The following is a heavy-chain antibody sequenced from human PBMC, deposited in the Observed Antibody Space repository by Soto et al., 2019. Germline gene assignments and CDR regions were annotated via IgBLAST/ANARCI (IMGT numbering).Heavy chain of an antibody. CDR3: ARERIVGARTPDY. V-gene: IGHV3-48*01. D-gene: IGHD1-26*01. CDR1: GFTFSSYS. Sequence: EVQLVESGGGLVQPGGSLRLSCAASGFTFSSYSMNWVRQAPGKGLEWVSYISSSSSTIYYADSVKGRFTISRDNAKKSVYLQMNSLRAEDTAVYYCARERIVGARTPDYWGQGTLVTVSS. J-gene: IGHJ4*02. CDR2: ISSSSSTI.